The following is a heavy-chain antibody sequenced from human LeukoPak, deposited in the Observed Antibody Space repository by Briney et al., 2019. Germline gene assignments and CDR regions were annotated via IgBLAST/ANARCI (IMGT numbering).Heavy chain of an antibody. CDR1: GYTFTGYY. V-gene: IGHV1-2*02. J-gene: IGHJ2*01. CDR2: INPNSGGT. D-gene: IGHD2-2*02. CDR3: ARSLETSCTSTSCYRYWYFDL. Sequence: GASVKVSCKASGYTFTGYYMHWVRQAPGQGLEWMGWINPNSGGTNYAQKFQGRVTMTRDTSISTAYMEPRRLRSDDTAVYYCARSLETSCTSTSCYRYWYFDLWGRGTLVTVSS.